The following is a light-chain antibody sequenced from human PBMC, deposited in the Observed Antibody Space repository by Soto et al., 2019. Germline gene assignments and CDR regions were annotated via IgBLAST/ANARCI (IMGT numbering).Light chain of an antibody. V-gene: IGKV3-20*01. CDR2: GSS. Sequence: EIVLTQSPGTLSLSPGERVTLSCRASQSVRTTYLAWYQQKPGQAPRLLIYGSSTRASGIPERFSGSGSGTDFTLTISRLEPEDFAVYYCQDYGSSAGTFGQGTKVDIK. J-gene: IGKJ1*01. CDR1: QSVRTTY. CDR3: QDYGSSAGT.